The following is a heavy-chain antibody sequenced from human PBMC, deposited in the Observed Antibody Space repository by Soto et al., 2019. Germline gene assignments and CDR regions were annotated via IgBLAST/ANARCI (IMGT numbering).Heavy chain of an antibody. CDR3: AREKSSCGMDV. J-gene: IGHJ6*02. D-gene: IGHD1-26*01. Sequence: QVQLVQSGAEVKKPGASVKVSCKASGYTFTSYDINWVRQATGQGLEWMGWMNPNSGNTGYAQKIQGRVTMARNSSISTAYMELSSPRSEDTAVYYSAREKSSCGMDVWGRGTTVTVSS. CDR1: GYTFTSYD. CDR2: MNPNSGNT. V-gene: IGHV1-8*01.